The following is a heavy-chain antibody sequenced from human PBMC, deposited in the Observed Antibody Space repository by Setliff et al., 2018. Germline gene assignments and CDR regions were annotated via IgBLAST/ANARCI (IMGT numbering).Heavy chain of an antibody. V-gene: IGHV1-18*01. CDR1: GYTFTTHG. D-gene: IGHD2-21*02. J-gene: IGHJ3*01. Sequence: ASVKVSCKASGYTFTTHGISWVRQAPGQGLEWMGWISTDDGDTNFAQKFQGRVTLTTNTSTGTAYMELRSLTFDDTAVYYCARDWFCSGGDCSDVFDFWGQGTMVTVSS. CDR2: ISTDDGDT. CDR3: ARDWFCSGGDCSDVFDF.